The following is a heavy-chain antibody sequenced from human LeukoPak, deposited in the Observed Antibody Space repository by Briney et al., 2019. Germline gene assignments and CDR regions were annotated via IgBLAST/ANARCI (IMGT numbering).Heavy chain of an antibody. V-gene: IGHV3-23*01. CDR1: GFPIRSYW. D-gene: IGHD1-14*01. J-gene: IGHJ6*02. Sequence: PGGSLRLSCVASGFPIRSYWLSWVRQAPGKGLEWVSGISVSGDRTWYADSVKGRFTISRDNSKNTLYLQMNSLRAEDTAVYYCAKYVTAEGPPYALDVWGQGTTVTVSS. CDR3: AKYVTAEGPPYALDV. CDR2: ISVSGDRT.